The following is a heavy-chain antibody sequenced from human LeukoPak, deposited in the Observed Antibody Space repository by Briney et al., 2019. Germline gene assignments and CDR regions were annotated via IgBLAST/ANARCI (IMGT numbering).Heavy chain of an antibody. D-gene: IGHD2-21*01. V-gene: IGHV5-51*01. CDR3: ARYCGGDCYEF. CDR2: INPTDSNV. Sequence: GESLKISCKGSGYSFTTYWIGWVRQTPGKALEWMGIINPTDSNVRYNPSFEGQVTISVDKSISTAYLQWSSLKASDTAMYYCARYCGGDCYEFWGQGTLVTVSS. CDR1: GYSFTTYW. J-gene: IGHJ4*02.